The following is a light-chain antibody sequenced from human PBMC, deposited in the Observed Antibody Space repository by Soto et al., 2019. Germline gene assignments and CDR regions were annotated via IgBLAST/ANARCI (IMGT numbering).Light chain of an antibody. J-gene: IGLJ3*02. V-gene: IGLV2-14*01. Sequence: QSALTQPASVSGSPGQSITISCTGTSGDIGSYNSVSWYQRQPDKAPKLILYEVSRRPSGVPDRFSGSKSGTSASLAISRLQSEDEAHYYCAVWDDGLVAWMFGGGTKLTVL. CDR3: AVWDDGLVAWM. CDR1: SGDIGSYNS. CDR2: EVS.